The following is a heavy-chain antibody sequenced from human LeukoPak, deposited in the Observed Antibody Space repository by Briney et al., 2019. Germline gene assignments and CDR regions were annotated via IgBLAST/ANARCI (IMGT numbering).Heavy chain of an antibody. CDR1: GGSINNSSYY. J-gene: IGHJ4*02. CDR3: ARLLVYGSGAEAFDY. CDR2: ICYGGKT. V-gene: IGHV4-39*01. Sequence: SETLSLSCTVSGGSINNSSYYWGWIRQSPGKGLQWIGSICYGGKTYYNPSLKSRVTISVDTSKNQFSLKLSSVTAADTAVYYCARLLVYGSGAEAFDYWGQGALVTVSS. D-gene: IGHD3-10*01.